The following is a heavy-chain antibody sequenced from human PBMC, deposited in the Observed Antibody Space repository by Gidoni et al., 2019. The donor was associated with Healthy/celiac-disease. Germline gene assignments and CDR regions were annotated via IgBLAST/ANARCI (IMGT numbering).Heavy chain of an antibody. CDR2: ISSSGGST. CDR3: SKDRSSRGIYPYGMDV. CDR1: GFTFSSYA. V-gene: IGHV3-23*01. Sequence: EVQLFESGGVLVQPGGSLRLSCAASGFTFSSYAMSWVRQAPWQGLELVSAISSSGGSTYYADSVKGRFTSSRDNSKNALYLQMNSLRAEDTVVYYCSKDRSSRGIYPYGMDVWGQGTTVTVSS. J-gene: IGHJ6*02. D-gene: IGHD3-16*02.